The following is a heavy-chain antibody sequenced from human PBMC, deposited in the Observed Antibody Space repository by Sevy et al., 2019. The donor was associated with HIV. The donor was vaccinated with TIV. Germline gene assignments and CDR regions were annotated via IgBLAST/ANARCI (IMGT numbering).Heavy chain of an antibody. V-gene: IGHV3-15*01. CDR1: GFTFSNAW. J-gene: IGHJ4*02. Sequence: GGSLRLSCTASGFTFSNAWMTWVRQTPERGLEWVALIKPITDAGTTDYAAPVQGRFTISRDDSKNTVYLQLSSLKTGDTAVYYCTAGPVSFWGQGTLVTVSS. CDR2: IKPITDAGTT. CDR3: TAGPVSF. D-gene: IGHD3-16*01.